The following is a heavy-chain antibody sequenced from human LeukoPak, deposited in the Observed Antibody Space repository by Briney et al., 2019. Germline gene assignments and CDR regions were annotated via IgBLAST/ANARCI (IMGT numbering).Heavy chain of an antibody. CDR3: ARGSGSYSYYYYYMDV. J-gene: IGHJ6*03. V-gene: IGHV3-7*01. CDR1: GFTFSSYW. D-gene: IGHD1-26*01. CDR2: IKQDGSEK. Sequence: GGSLRLSCAASGFTFSSYWMSWVRQAPGKGLEWVANIKQDGSEKYYVDSVKGRFTISRDNAKNSLYLQMNSLRAEDTAVYYCARGSGSYSYYYYYMDVWGKGTTVTVSS.